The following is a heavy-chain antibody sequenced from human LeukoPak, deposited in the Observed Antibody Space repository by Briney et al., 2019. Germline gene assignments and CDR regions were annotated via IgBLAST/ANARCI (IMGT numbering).Heavy chain of an antibody. J-gene: IGHJ6*02. D-gene: IGHD1-26*01. Sequence: GGSLRLSCAASGFTFSSYGMHWVRQAPGKGLEWVAVISYDGSNKYYADSVKGRFTISRDNSKNTLYLQMNSLRAEDTAVYYCAKEEFMKGAWDYYYGMDVWGQGTTVTVSS. CDR2: ISYDGSNK. V-gene: IGHV3-30*18. CDR1: GFTFSSYG. CDR3: AKEEFMKGAWDYYYGMDV.